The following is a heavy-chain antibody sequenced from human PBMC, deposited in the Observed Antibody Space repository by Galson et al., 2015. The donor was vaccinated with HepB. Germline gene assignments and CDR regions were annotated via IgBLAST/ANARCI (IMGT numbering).Heavy chain of an antibody. J-gene: IGHJ4*02. Sequence: SVKVSCKASGYTFNGYYIHWVRQAPGQGPEWMGRINPNSGNTNYPHKFQGRVTMTRDSSISTAYMELSRLRSDDTAIYYCARDLYEMDTAMEVWGQGTLVTVSS. CDR2: INPNSGNT. V-gene: IGHV1-2*06. CDR1: GYTFNGYY. D-gene: IGHD5-18*01. CDR3: ARDLYEMDTAMEV.